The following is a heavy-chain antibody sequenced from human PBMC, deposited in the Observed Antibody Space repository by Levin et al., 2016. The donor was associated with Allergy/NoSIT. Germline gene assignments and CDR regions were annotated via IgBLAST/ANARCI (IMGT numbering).Heavy chain of an antibody. V-gene: IGHV3-30*18. CDR3: AKDLDSGYDIYYYGMDV. CDR2: ISYDGSNK. Sequence: VRQMPGKGAGWVAVISYDGSNKYYADSVKGRFTISRDNSKNTLYLQMNSLRAEDTAVYYCAKDLDSGYDIYYYGMDVWGQGTTVTVSS. J-gene: IGHJ6*02. D-gene: IGHD5-12*01.